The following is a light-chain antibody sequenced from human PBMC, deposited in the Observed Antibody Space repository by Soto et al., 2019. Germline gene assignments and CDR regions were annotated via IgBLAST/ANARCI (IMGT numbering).Light chain of an antibody. CDR1: QNINNY. CDR3: QQSYNSPRT. J-gene: IGKJ1*01. CDR2: AAS. Sequence: DIQMTQSPSSLSASVGDRVTITCRASQNINNYLNWYQQKPGKAPKLMIYAASTLQRGVPSRFSGSGSGTDFTLTISSLQPEDFATYYCQQSYNSPRTFGQGTKVDIK. V-gene: IGKV1-39*01.